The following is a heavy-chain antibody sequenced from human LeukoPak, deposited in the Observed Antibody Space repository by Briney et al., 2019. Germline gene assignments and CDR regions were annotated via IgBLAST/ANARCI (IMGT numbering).Heavy chain of an antibody. D-gene: IGHD6-19*01. CDR3: ARLVAVAGTYYFDY. J-gene: IGHJ4*02. CDR2: ISSSSSYI. Sequence: GGSLRLSCAASGFSFSSYSMNWVRQAPGKGLEWVSSISSSSSYIYYADSVKGRFTISRDNAKNSLYLQMNSLRAEDTAVYYCARLVAVAGTYYFDYWGQGTLVTVSS. CDR1: GFSFSSYS. V-gene: IGHV3-21*01.